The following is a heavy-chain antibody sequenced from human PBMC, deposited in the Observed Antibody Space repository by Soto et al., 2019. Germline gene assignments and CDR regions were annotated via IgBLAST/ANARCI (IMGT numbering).Heavy chain of an antibody. D-gene: IGHD6-19*01. CDR1: GGSFSGYY. V-gene: IGHV4-34*01. CDR3: ARGPAAGY. CDR2: INHSGST. J-gene: IGHJ4*02. Sequence: SETLSLTCAVYGGSFSGYYWSWIRQPPGKGLEWIGEINHSGSTNYNPSLKSRVTISVDTSKNQFSLKLSSVTAADTAVYYCARGPAAGYWGQGTLVTVSS.